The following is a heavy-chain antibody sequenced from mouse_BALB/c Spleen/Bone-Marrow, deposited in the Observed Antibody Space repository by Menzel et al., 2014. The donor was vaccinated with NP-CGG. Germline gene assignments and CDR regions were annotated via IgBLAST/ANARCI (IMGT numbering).Heavy chain of an antibody. D-gene: IGHD2-1*01. CDR3: ARYYGNYSGYFDV. CDR1: GFTFSSFG. CDR2: ISSGSSTI. V-gene: IGHV5-17*02. J-gene: IGHJ1*01. Sequence: EVMLVESGGGLVQPGGSRKLSCAASGFTFSSFGMHWVRQAPGKGLEWVAYISSGSSTIYYADTVKGRFTISRDNPKNTRFLQMTSLRSEDTAMYYCARYYGNYSGYFDVWGAGTTVTVSS.